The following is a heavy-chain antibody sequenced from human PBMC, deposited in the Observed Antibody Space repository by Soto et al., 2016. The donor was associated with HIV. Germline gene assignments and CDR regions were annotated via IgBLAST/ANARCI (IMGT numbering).Heavy chain of an antibody. V-gene: IGHV3-23*01. Sequence: EVQLLESGGGLVQPGGSLRLSCAASGFTFSNYAMSWVRQAPGKGLEWVSTTSYSGDNTYYADFVKGRFAISRDNSKNTLYLQMNSLRAEDTAVYFCAKRGSSVPTPDYWGQGTLVTVSS. D-gene: IGHD4-17*01. CDR1: GFTFSNYA. J-gene: IGHJ4*02. CDR2: TSYSGDNT. CDR3: AKRGSSVPTPDY.